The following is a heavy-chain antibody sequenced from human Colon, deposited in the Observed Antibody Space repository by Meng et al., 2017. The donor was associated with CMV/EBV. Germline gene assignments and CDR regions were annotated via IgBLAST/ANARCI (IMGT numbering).Heavy chain of an antibody. V-gene: IGHV1-2*02. CDR1: GYTFNNFD. J-gene: IGHJ5*02. Sequence: ASVKVSCKAPGYTFNNFDVIWVRQAPGQGLEWMGWINPDSGATNYAQKFQNRVTMTRDTSVSAAYMEVTSLTFDDTAVYFCARGPTPDPYNRYEGWFDPWGQGTQVTVSS. CDR3: ARGPTPDPYNRYEGWFDP. D-gene: IGHD1-20*01. CDR2: INPDSGAT.